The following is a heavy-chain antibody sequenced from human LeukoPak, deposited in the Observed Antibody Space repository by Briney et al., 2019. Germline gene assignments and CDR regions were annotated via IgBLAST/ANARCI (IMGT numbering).Heavy chain of an antibody. CDR1: GGTFSSYA. V-gene: IGHV1-69*13. D-gene: IGHD2-8*02. CDR3: ARASVGWWHDRPFYMDV. CDR2: IIPIFGTA. J-gene: IGHJ6*03. Sequence: GASVKVSCKASGGTFSSYAISWVRQAPGQGLEWMGGIIPIFGTANYAQKFQGRVTITADESTSTAYMELSSLRSEDTAVYYCARASVGWWHDRPFYMDVWGKGTTVTVSS.